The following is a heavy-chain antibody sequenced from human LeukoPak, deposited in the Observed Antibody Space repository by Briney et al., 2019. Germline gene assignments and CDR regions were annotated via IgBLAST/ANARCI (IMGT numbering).Heavy chain of an antibody. CDR3: ARGTQQWPFYYFDY. V-gene: IGHV4-38-2*02. CDR2: IYHSGST. D-gene: IGHD6-19*01. J-gene: IGHJ4*02. CDR1: GYSISNNFY. Sequence: SETLSLTCTVSGYSISNNFYWAWIRQPPGKGLECIGNIYHSGSTYYNPSLKSRVTISVDTSKNQFSLKLSSVTAADTAVFYCARGTQQWPFYYFDYWGQGTLVTVSS.